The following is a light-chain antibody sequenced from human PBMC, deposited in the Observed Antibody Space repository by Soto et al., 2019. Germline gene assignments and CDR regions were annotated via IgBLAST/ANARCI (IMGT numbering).Light chain of an antibody. V-gene: IGLV4-69*01. CDR2: LNSDGSH. CDR1: SGHSSYA. CDR3: QTWDTGIRVV. Sequence: QLVLTQSPSASASLGASVKLTCTLSSGHSSYAIEWHQQQPEKGPRYLMKLNSDGSHSKGDGIPDRFSGSSSGAERYLTIYSLQSEDEADYYCQTWDTGIRVVFGGGTKLTVL. J-gene: IGLJ2*01.